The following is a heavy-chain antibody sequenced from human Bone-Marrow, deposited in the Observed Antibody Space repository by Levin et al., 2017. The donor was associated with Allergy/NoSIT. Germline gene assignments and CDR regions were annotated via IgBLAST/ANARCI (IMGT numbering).Heavy chain of an antibody. J-gene: IGHJ5*02. CDR1: GGSIGSYY. D-gene: IGHD1-1*01. CDR3: TRQETGTIFDP. V-gene: IGHV4-59*08. Sequence: SCTVSGGSIGSYYWNWIRQAPGKGLEWIGYVYYSGSTNYNPSLKSRVSMSVDTSKNQFSLNLRSVTAADTAVYYCTRQETGTIFDPWGQGTLVIVSS. CDR2: VYYSGST.